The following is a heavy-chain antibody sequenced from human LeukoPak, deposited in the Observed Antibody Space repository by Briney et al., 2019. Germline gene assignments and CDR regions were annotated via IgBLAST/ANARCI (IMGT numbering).Heavy chain of an antibody. J-gene: IGHJ5*02. Sequence: KAGESLKISCKASGYSFTSHWIGWVRQRPGKGLEWMGIIWPGDSDARYSPSFQGQVIISVDKSISTAYLPWRSLRASDTATYSCAREQSSAPGRLNWLDPWGQGTLVTVSS. CDR2: IWPGDSDA. V-gene: IGHV5-51*01. CDR3: AREQSSAPGRLNWLDP. CDR1: GYSFTSHW. D-gene: IGHD6-13*01.